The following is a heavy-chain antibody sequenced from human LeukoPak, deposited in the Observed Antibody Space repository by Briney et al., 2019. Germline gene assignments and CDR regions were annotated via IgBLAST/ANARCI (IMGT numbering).Heavy chain of an antibody. CDR3: VTSCTSTSCYLPAY. D-gene: IGHD2-2*01. V-gene: IGHV3-23*01. J-gene: IGHJ4*02. Sequence: GGSLRLSCVASGFTFSNYDMNWVRQAPGKGLEWVSGISGSGESTYYADSVKGRFTISRDNSKNTLYVQMNSLRAEDTVVYYCVTSCTSTSCYLPAYWGQGTLVTVSS. CDR2: ISGSGEST. CDR1: GFTFSNYD.